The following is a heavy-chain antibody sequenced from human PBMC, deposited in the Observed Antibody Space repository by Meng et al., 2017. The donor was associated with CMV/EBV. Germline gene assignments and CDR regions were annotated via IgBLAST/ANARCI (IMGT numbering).Heavy chain of an antibody. D-gene: IGHD3-22*01. Sequence: QVQLKPWGAGLLNPSETPSLTCAVYGGSFSGYYWSWIRQPPGKGLEWIGEINHSGSTNYNPSLKSRVTISVDTSKNQFSLKLSSVTAADTVVYYCARVWDSGWDYWGQGTLVTVSS. J-gene: IGHJ4*02. CDR2: INHSGST. CDR3: ARVWDSGWDY. V-gene: IGHV4-34*01. CDR1: GGSFSGYY.